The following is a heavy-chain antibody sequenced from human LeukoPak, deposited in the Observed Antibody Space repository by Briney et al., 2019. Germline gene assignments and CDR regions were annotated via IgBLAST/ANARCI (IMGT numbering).Heavy chain of an antibody. CDR1: GFTFSSYA. Sequence: GGSLRLSCAASGFTFSSYAMSWVRQAPGKGLEWVSAISGSGGSTYYADSVKGRFTISRDNSKNTLYLQMNSLRAEDTAVYYCASGDNLYWYIDLWGRGTLVTVSS. D-gene: IGHD4-17*01. CDR2: ISGSGGST. J-gene: IGHJ2*01. CDR3: ASGDNLYWYIDL. V-gene: IGHV3-23*01.